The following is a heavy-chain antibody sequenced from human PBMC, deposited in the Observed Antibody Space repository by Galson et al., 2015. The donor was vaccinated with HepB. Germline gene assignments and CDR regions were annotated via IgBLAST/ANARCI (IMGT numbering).Heavy chain of an antibody. CDR3: ARLVVVPAAIIGCSDY. Sequence: TLSLTCTVSGGSISSGDYYWSWIRQPPGKGLEWIGYIYYSGSTYYNPSLKSRVTISVDTSKNQFSLKLSSVTAADTAVYYCARLVVVPAAIIGCSDYWGQGTLVTVSS. D-gene: IGHD2-2*02. V-gene: IGHV4-30-4*01. CDR2: IYYSGST. J-gene: IGHJ4*02. CDR1: GGSISSGDYY.